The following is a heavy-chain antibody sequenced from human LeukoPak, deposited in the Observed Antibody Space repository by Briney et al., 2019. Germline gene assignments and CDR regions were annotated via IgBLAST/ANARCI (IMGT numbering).Heavy chain of an antibody. D-gene: IGHD3-9*01. CDR2: IYYSGST. V-gene: IGHV4-61*01. CDR3: ATSNNYDILTGYLYYFDY. CDR1: GGSVSSGSYY. Sequence: SETLSLTCTVSGGSVSSGSYYWSWIRQPPGKGLEWIGYIYYSGSTNYNPSLKSRVTISVDTSKNQFSLKLSSVTAADTAVYYCATSNNYDILTGYLYYFDYWGQGTPVTVSS. J-gene: IGHJ4*02.